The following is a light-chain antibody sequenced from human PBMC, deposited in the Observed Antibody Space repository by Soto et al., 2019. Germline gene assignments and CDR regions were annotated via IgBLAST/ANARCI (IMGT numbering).Light chain of an antibody. Sequence: DIQMTQSPSTLSASVGDRVTITCRASQSINSWLAWYQQKPGTAPKLLIYDASNLESGVPSRFSGSGSGTEFTLTISSLQPDDFATYYCQQYNTEEWTFGQGTKVEIK. CDR1: QSINSW. J-gene: IGKJ1*01. CDR3: QQYNTEEWT. V-gene: IGKV1-5*01. CDR2: DAS.